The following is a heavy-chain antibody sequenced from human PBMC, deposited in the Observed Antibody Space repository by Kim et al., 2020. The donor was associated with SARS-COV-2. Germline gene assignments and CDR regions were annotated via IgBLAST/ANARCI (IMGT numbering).Heavy chain of an antibody. D-gene: IGHD6-6*01. CDR3: AKVSRIAARPDY. CDR1: GFTFSSYG. J-gene: IGHJ4*02. CDR2: ISYDGSNK. V-gene: IGHV3-30*18. Sequence: GGYLRLSCAASGFTFSSYGMHWVRQAPGKGLEWVAVISYDGSNKYYADSVKGRFTISRDNSKNTLYLQMNSLRAEDTAVYYCAKVSRIAARPDYWGQGTLVTVSS.